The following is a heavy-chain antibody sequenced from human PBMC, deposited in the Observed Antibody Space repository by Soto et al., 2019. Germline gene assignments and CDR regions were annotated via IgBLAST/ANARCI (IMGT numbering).Heavy chain of an antibody. J-gene: IGHJ6*02. Sequence: QPGGSLRLACAASGLTASSNYMSWDRPAPGNGLEWVSIIYPAGSTYYADSVQGRFTIPRDNSKNTLYLQMNSLRAEDTAVYYCARDSQGLPAVSPGFYDYGMEVWGQGATVTVSS. V-gene: IGHV3-53*01. D-gene: IGHD2-2*01. CDR3: ARDSQGLPAVSPGFYDYGMEV. CDR1: GLTASSNY. CDR2: IYPAGST.